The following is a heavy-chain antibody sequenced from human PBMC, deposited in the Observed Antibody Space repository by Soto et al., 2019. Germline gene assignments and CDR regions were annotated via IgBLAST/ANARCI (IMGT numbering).Heavy chain of an antibody. CDR2: ISYDGSNK. J-gene: IGHJ6*02. V-gene: IGHV3-30-3*01. CDR1: GFTFSSYA. D-gene: IGHD3-9*01. CDR3: ARDAAHPTTGYAHYYYYYGMDV. Sequence: GGSLRLSCAASGFTFSSYAMHWVRQAPGKGLEWVAVISYDGSNKYYADSVKGRFTISRDNSKNTLYLQMNSLRAEDTAVYYWARDAAHPTTGYAHYYYYYGMDVWGQGTTVTVSS.